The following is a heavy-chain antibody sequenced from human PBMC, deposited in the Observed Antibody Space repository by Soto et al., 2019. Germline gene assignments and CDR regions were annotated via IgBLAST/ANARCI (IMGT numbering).Heavy chain of an antibody. V-gene: IGHV1-69*13. CDR3: ARDPTSVWEKIPVYGMDV. J-gene: IGHJ6*02. CDR2: IIPIFGTA. D-gene: IGHD1-1*01. CDR1: GGTFSSYA. Sequence: ASVKVSCKASGGTFSSYAISWVRQAPGQGLEWMGGIIPIFGTANYAQKFQGRVTITADESTSTAYMELSSLRSEDTAVYYCARDPTSVWEKIPVYGMDVWGQGTTVTVSS.